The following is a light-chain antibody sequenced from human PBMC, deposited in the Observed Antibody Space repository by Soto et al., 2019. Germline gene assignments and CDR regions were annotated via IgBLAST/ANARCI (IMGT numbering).Light chain of an antibody. CDR2: EVS. CDR3: SSYTSSSPVV. CDR1: SSDVGGYNY. Sequence: QSALTQPASVSGSPGQSITISCTGTSSDVGGYNYVSWYQQHPGKAPKLMIYEVSNRPSGVSNRFSGSKSGITASLTISGLQAEDEAVYYCSSYTSSSPVVFGGGTKLTVL. J-gene: IGLJ2*01. V-gene: IGLV2-14*01.